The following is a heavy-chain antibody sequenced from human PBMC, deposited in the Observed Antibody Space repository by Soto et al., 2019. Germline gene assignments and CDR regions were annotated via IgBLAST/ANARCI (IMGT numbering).Heavy chain of an antibody. CDR2: IDWDDDK. J-gene: IGHJ6*02. CDR1: GFSLRPSGMC. V-gene: IGHV2-70*11. CDR3: AKNGQPPYYYYGLDV. D-gene: IGHD2-8*01. Sequence: ESGPTLVDPPQTLTLTCTLSGFSLRPSGMCVSWIRQPPGKALEWLARIDWDDDKYYSTSLKTRLTISKDTSKNQVVLTMTNMDPVDTAIYYCAKNGQPPYYYYGLDVWGQGTKVTVSS.